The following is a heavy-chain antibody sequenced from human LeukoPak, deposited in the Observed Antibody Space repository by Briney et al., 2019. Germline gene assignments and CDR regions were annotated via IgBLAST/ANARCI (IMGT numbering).Heavy chain of an antibody. CDR3: AMQGYYDSSGRHFDY. CDR1: GFPLSSNY. CDR2: IYSGGRT. J-gene: IGHJ4*02. V-gene: IGHV3-66*02. Sequence: GGSLTLSCAASGFPLSSNYMSWLRQATEKALEWVSVIYSGGRTYYPDSVKGRFTISRDNSKNTLYHQMNSLGAEDTAGYYCAMQGYYDSSGRHFDYWGQGTLVSVSS. D-gene: IGHD3-22*01.